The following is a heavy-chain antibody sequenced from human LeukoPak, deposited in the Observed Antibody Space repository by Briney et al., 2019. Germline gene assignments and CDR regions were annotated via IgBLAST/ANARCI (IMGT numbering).Heavy chain of an antibody. Sequence: SETLSLTCAVYGGSFSGYYWSWIRQPPGKGLEWIGEINHSGSTNYNPSLKSRVTISVDTSKDQFSLKLSSVTAADTAVYYCARRGDYWGQGTLVTVSS. D-gene: IGHD3-10*01. CDR3: ARRGDY. CDR2: INHSGST. J-gene: IGHJ4*02. V-gene: IGHV4-34*01. CDR1: GGSFSGYY.